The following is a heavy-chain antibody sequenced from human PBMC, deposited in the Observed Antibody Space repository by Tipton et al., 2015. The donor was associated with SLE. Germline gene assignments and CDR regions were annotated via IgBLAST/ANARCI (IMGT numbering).Heavy chain of an antibody. J-gene: IGHJ6*02. CDR3: ARGDVASLPSYGMDV. V-gene: IGHV3-49*04. CDR1: GFTFRLYA. CDR2: IRSNIYGGTT. Sequence: SLRLSCTTSGFTFRLYAMTWVRQAPGRGLEWVGFIRSNIYGGTTEYAASVRDRFTISRDDSTTTVSLQMNSLKSEDTGVYYCARGDVASLPSYGMDVWGQGTTVTVSS.